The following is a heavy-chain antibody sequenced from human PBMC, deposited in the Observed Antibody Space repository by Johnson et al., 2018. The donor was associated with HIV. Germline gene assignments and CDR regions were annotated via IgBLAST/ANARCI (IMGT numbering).Heavy chain of an antibody. CDR3: AKDLETGDDYVWGSYQLGAFDI. Sequence: QMQLVESGGGVVQPGGSLRLSCAASGFTFSSYGMHWVRQAPGKGLEWVTFIQYDGSNKYYADSVKGRFTISRDNPKNTLYLQMNSLRYEDTAVYYCAKDLETGDDYVWGSYQLGAFDIWGQGTMVTVSS. D-gene: IGHD3-16*02. V-gene: IGHV3-30*02. CDR2: IQYDGSNK. J-gene: IGHJ3*02. CDR1: GFTFSSYG.